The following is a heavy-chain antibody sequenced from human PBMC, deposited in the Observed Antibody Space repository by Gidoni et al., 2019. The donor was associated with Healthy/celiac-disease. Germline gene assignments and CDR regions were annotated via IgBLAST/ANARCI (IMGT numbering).Heavy chain of an antibody. CDR2: VYYSGST. V-gene: IGHV4-31*03. J-gene: IGHJ4*02. D-gene: IGHD6-19*01. CDR3: ARVVAGNFYYFDY. CDR1: GCSISSGGHY. Sequence: VQLQESGAGLVKPSRTLSLTFTVSGCSISSGGHYWCWSRLHPGKGVEWMGYVYYSGSTYDDPSLKSRVTISVDKSKNQFSLKLSSVTAADTAVYYCARVVAGNFYYFDYWGQGTLVTVSS.